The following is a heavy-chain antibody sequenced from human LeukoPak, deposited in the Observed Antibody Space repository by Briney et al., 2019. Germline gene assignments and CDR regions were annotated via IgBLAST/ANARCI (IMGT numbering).Heavy chain of an antibody. J-gene: IGHJ4*02. D-gene: IGHD6-13*01. V-gene: IGHV3-21*01. CDR2: ISGSSTYI. Sequence: GGSLRLSCAASGFTFINYSMNWVRQAPGKGLEWVSSISGSSTYIYYADSLKGRFTISRDNAKNSLYLQMNSLRAEDTAVYYCARDQGASSSAYYHFDYWGQGTLVTVSS. CDR3: ARDQGASSSAYYHFDY. CDR1: GFTFINYS.